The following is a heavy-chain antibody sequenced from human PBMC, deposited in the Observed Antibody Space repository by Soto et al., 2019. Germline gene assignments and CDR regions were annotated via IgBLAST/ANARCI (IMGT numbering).Heavy chain of an antibody. CDR2: ISSSSSYI. Sequence: GGSLRLSCAASGFTFSSYSMNWVRQAPGKGLEWVSSISSSSSYIYYADSVKGRFTISRDNAKNSLYLQMNSLRAEDTAVYYCKTATLLWFGEPPYGMDVWGQGTTVTVSS. CDR1: GFTFSSYS. V-gene: IGHV3-21*01. CDR3: KTATLLWFGEPPYGMDV. D-gene: IGHD3-10*01. J-gene: IGHJ6*02.